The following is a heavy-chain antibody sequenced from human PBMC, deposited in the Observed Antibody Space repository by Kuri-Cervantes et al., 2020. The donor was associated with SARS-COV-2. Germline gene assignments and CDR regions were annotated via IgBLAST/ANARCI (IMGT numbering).Heavy chain of an antibody. CDR1: GFTFSACG. V-gene: IGHV3-30*03. J-gene: IGHJ4*02. CDR3: AINLEKWELLLGVLNFDY. CDR2: ISYDGSNK. Sequence: GGSLRLSCAASGFTFSACGMHWVRQAPGKGLEWVAVISYDGSNKYYADSVKGRFTISRDNSKNTLYLQMNSLRAEDTAVYYCAINLEKWELLLGVLNFDYWGQGTLVTVSS. D-gene: IGHD1-26*01.